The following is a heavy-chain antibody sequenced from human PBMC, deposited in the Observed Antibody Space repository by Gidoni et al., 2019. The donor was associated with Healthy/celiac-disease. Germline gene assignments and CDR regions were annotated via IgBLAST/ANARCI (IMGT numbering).Heavy chain of an antibody. CDR1: GFTFGDYA. CDR2: IRSKADGGTT. V-gene: IGHV3-49*04. D-gene: IGHD3-22*01. Sequence: EVQLVESGGGLVQPGRSLRLSCTASGFTFGDYAMSWVRQAPGKGPEWVGFIRSKADGGTTEYAASVKGRFTISRDDSKSIAYLQMNSLKTEDTAVYYCTRPPKMYYYDSSGYYDLWGQGTLVTVSS. CDR3: TRPPKMYYYDSSGYYDL. J-gene: IGHJ4*02.